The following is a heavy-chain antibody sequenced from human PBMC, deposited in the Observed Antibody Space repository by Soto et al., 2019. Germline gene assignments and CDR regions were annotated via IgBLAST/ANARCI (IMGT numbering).Heavy chain of an antibody. CDR1: GFTFSSYG. CDR2: SSATGAGT. V-gene: IGHV3-23*01. CDR3: AKDRRAGGNYGFYSDF. J-gene: IGHJ4*02. Sequence: EVQLLESGGGLVQPGGSLRLSCAASGFTFSSYGMTWVRQAPGKGLEWVSFSSATGAGTYYADSVKGRFTISGANSKNTLYLQMTSLRADDTAVYYCAKDRRAGGNYGFYSDFWGQGALVIVSS. D-gene: IGHD1-7*01.